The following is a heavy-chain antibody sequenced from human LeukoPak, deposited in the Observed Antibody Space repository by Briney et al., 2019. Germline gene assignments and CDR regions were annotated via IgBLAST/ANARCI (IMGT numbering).Heavy chain of an antibody. D-gene: IGHD6-13*01. V-gene: IGHV4-4*07. J-gene: IGHJ4*02. CDR3: ARDSAAPGDY. Sequence: SETLSLTCTVSGYSISSSYYWSWIRQPAGKGLEWIGRIYTSGSTNYNPSLKSRVTMSVDTSKNQFSLKLSSVTAADTAVYYCARDSAAPGDYWGQGTLVTVSS. CDR2: IYTSGST. CDR1: GYSISSSYY.